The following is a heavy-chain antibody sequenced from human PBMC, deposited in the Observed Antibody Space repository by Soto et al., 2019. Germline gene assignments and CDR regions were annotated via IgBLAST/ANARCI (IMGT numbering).Heavy chain of an antibody. CDR1: GFTFSNAW. CDR3: TTGLYYDSSDEDAFDI. CDR2: IKSKTDGGTT. Sequence: PVGSLRLSCAASGFTFSNAWMSWVRRAPGKGLEWVGRIKSKTDGGTTDYAATVKGRFTISRDDSKNTLYLQMNSLKTEDTAVYYCTTGLYYDSSDEDAFDIWGQGTMVTVS. J-gene: IGHJ3*02. V-gene: IGHV3-15*01. D-gene: IGHD3-22*01.